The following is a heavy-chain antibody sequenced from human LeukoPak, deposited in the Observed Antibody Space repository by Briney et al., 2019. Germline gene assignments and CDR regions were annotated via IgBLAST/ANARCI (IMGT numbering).Heavy chain of an antibody. CDR2: IRYDGSTK. Sequence: AGGSLRLSCAASGFTFSSYGMHWVRQAPGKGLEWVAFIRYDGSTKYYADSVKGRFTISRDNSKNTLYLQMNSLRAEDTAVYYCARGHVTVSAHDDAFDIWGQGTMVTVSS. J-gene: IGHJ3*02. V-gene: IGHV3-30*02. D-gene: IGHD5/OR15-5a*01. CDR1: GFTFSSYG. CDR3: ARGHVTVSAHDDAFDI.